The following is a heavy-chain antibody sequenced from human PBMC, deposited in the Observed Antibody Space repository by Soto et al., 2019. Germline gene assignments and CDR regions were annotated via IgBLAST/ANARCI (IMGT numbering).Heavy chain of an antibody. CDR3: ARVTYKGTRKNSGSYFFFDY. J-gene: IGHJ4*02. Sequence: SETLSLTCAVSGGSISSGGYSWSWIRQPPGKGLEWIGYIYHSGSTYYNPSLKSRVTISVDRSKNQFSLKLSSVTAADTAVYYCARVTYKGTRKNSGSYFFFDYWGQGTLVTVSS. CDR1: GGSISSGGYS. D-gene: IGHD1-26*01. CDR2: IYHSGST. V-gene: IGHV4-30-2*01.